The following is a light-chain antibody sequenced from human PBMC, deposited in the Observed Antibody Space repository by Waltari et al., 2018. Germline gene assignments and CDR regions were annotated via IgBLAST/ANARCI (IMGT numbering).Light chain of an antibody. Sequence: QSVLTQTLPASGTPGQTVTISCFGSSSNIGSNSVNWYQQLPGTAPKLLIYRDNQRPSGVPDRFSGSKSGTSASLAISGLQSDDEADYYCAAWDDSLNGLVFGGGTQLTVL. CDR1: SSNIGSNS. V-gene: IGLV1-44*01. CDR2: RDN. J-gene: IGLJ3*02. CDR3: AAWDDSLNGLV.